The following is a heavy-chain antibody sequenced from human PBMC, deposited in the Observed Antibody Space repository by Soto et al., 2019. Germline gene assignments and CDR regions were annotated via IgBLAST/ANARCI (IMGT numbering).Heavy chain of an antibody. Sequence: QVKLQESGPGLVKPSETLSLTCTVSGASVSSGSYYWSWIRQSPGKGLEWIGYIYYSGTTNYNPSLRSRVTMAVGTSRNQLFLKLNSVTAADTAVYYCARSTSTIFGVITLFFDYWGQGTLVTVSS. J-gene: IGHJ4*02. CDR2: IYYSGTT. CDR3: ARSTSTIFGVITLFFDY. D-gene: IGHD3-3*01. CDR1: GASVSSGSYY. V-gene: IGHV4-61*01.